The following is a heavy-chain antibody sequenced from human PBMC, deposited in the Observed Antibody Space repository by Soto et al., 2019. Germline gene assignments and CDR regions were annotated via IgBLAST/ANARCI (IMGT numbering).Heavy chain of an antibody. V-gene: IGHV3-30-3*01. CDR1: GFTFSSYA. J-gene: IGHJ6*02. CDR2: ISYDGSNK. Sequence: QVQLVESGGGVVQPGRSLRLSCAASGFTFSSYAMHWVRQAPGKGLEWVAVISYDGSNKYYADSVKGRFTISRDNSKNTLYLQMNSLRAEDTAVYYCARDKVRITILRYYYYGMDVWGQGTTVTVYS. CDR3: ARDKVRITILRYYYYGMDV. D-gene: IGHD3-9*01.